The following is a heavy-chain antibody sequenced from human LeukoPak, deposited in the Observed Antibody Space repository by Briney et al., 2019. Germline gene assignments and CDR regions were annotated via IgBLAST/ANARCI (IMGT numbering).Heavy chain of an antibody. CDR1: GYTFTGYY. CDR2: INPNSGGT. V-gene: IGHV1-2*02. CDR3: ASSVFYYDSSGYYYS. J-gene: IGHJ4*02. D-gene: IGHD3-22*01. Sequence: GASVKVSCKASGYTFTGYYMHWVRQAPGQGLEWMGWINPNSGGTNYAQKFQGRVTMTRDTSISTAYMELSRLRSDDTAVYYCASSVFYYDSSGYYYSWGQGTLVTVSS.